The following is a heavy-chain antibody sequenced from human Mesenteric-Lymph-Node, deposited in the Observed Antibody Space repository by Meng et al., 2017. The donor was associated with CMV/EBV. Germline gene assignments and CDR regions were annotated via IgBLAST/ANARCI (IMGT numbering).Heavy chain of an antibody. CDR3: ARGPYLSSSWKGTLDY. J-gene: IGHJ4*02. D-gene: IGHD6-13*01. CDR1: GGSISSGGYY. CDR2: IYYSGST. Sequence: SETLSLTCTVSGGSISSGGYYWSWIRQHPGKGLEWIGYIYYSGSTYYNPSLKSRVTISVDTSKNQFSLKLSSVTAADTAVYYCARGPYLSSSWKGTLDYWGQGTLVTVSS. V-gene: IGHV4-31*03.